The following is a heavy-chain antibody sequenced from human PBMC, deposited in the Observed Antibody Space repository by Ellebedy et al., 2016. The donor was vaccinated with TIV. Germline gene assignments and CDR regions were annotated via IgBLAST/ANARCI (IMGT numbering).Heavy chain of an antibody. CDR2: IYYSGST. D-gene: IGHD5-12*01. V-gene: IGHV4-39*07. Sequence: SETLSLXCTVSGGSISSSSYYWGWIRQPPGKGLEWIGSIYYSGSTYYNPSLKSRVTISVDTSKNQFSLKLSSVTAADTAVYYCARGQGRRKATDYWGQGTRVTVSS. CDR3: ARGQGRRKATDY. CDR1: GGSISSSSYY. J-gene: IGHJ4*02.